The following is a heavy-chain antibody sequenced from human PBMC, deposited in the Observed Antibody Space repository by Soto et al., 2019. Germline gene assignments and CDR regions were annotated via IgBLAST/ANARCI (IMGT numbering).Heavy chain of an antibody. CDR1: GYSLSGYY. J-gene: IGHJ5*02. D-gene: IGHD6-13*01. Sequence: ASVKVSCKASGYSLSGYYLHWVRQAPGQGPEWMGWINPNSGGTKYVQKFQGRVTMTRDTSISAVYLELSRLRSDDTAVYYCARGWGIAAPGPNWFDPWGQGTLVTVSS. CDR2: INPNSGGT. CDR3: ARGWGIAAPGPNWFDP. V-gene: IGHV1-2*02.